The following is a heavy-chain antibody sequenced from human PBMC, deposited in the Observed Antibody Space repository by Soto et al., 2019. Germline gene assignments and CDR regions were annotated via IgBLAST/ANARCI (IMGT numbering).Heavy chain of an antibody. CDR2: INHSGST. J-gene: IGHJ6*02. V-gene: IGHV4-34*01. D-gene: IGHD3-3*01. CDR1: GGSFSGYY. CDR3: ARGKFLEWLLPLYYYYGMDV. Sequence: SETLSLTCAVCGGSFSGYYWSWIRQPPGKGLEWIGEINHSGSTNYNPSLKSRVTISVDTSKNQFSLKLSSVTAADTAVYYCARGKFLEWLLPLYYYYGMDVWGQGTTVTVSS.